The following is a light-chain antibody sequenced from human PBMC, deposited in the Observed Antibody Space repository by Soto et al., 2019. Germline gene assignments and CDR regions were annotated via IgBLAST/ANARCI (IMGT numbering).Light chain of an antibody. J-gene: IGKJ4*01. V-gene: IGKV3-11*01. CDR2: DAS. CDR1: QSVSSY. CDR3: QQRSNWLT. Sequence: EIVLTQSPATLSLSPGERATLSCRASQSVSSYFAWYQQKPGQAPRLLLYDASNRATGIPARFSGSGSGTDFTLTISSLEPDDFAVYCCQQRSNWLTFGGGTKVEIK.